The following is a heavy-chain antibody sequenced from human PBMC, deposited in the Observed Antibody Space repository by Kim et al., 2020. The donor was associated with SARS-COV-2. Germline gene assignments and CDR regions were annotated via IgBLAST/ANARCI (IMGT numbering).Heavy chain of an antibody. V-gene: IGHV7-4-1*02. CDR1: GYTFTSYA. D-gene: IGHD3-9*01. Sequence: ASVKVSCKASGYTFTSYAMNWVRQAPGQGLEWMGWINTNTGNPTYAQGFTGRFVFSLDTSVSTAYLQISSLKAGDTAVYYCARFFAENILTGYGHFDYWGQGTLVTVSS. CDR3: ARFFAENILTGYGHFDY. J-gene: IGHJ4*02. CDR2: INTNTGNP.